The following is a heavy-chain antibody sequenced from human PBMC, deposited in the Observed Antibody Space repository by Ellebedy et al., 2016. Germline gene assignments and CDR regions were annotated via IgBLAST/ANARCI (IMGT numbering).Heavy chain of an antibody. J-gene: IGHJ5*02. CDR2: IYYSGST. Sequence: SETLSLXXTVSGGSISSYYWSWIRQPPGKGLEWIGYIYYSGSTNYNPSLKSRVTISVDTSKNQFSLKLSSVTAADTAVYYCASGRGTNWFNPWGQGTLVTVSS. V-gene: IGHV4-59*13. D-gene: IGHD3-10*01. CDR1: GGSISSYY. CDR3: ASGRGTNWFNP.